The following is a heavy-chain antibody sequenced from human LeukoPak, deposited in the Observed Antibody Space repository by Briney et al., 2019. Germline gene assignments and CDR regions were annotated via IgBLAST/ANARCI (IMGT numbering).Heavy chain of an antibody. CDR1: GGSISSGSYY. D-gene: IGHD6-6*01. CDR2: IYTSGST. V-gene: IGHV4-61*02. Sequence: PSQTLSLTCTVSGGSISSGSYYWSWIRQPAGKGLEWIGRIYTSGSTNYNPSLKSRVTISVDTSKDQFSLKLSSVTAADTAVYYCARSYSSSSGGAFDIWGQGTMVTVSS. CDR3: ARSYSSSSGGAFDI. J-gene: IGHJ3*02.